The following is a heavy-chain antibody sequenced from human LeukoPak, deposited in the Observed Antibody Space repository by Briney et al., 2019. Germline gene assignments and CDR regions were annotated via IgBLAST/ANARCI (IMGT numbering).Heavy chain of an antibody. D-gene: IGHD4-23*01. V-gene: IGHV4-59*12. CDR3: ARRDGGNAAFDI. J-gene: IGHJ3*02. CDR2: IYYSGST. CDR1: GGSISTYY. Sequence: SETLPLTCTVSGGSISTYYWSWIRQPPGKGLEWIGSIYYSGSTYYNPSLKSRVTISVDTSKNQFSLKLSSVTAADTAVYYCARRDGGNAAFDIWGQGTMVTVSS.